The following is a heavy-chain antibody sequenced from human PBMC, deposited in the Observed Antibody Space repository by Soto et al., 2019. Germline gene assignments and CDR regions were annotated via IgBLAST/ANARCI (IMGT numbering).Heavy chain of an antibody. D-gene: IGHD2-2*01. CDR3: ARAGDDCSAANCYVIDY. V-gene: IGHV1-3*04. CDR1: GYTFTSYA. Sequence: ASVKVSCKASGYTFTSYAMHWVRQAPGQRLEWMGWINTGKGNTKYSQKFQGRVTITSDTSASTAYMDLSSLRSEDTAMYYCARAGDDCSAANCYVIDYWGQGTLVTVS. J-gene: IGHJ4*02. CDR2: INTGKGNT.